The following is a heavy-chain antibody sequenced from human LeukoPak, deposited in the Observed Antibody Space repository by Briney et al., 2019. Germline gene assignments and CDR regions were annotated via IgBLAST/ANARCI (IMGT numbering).Heavy chain of an antibody. J-gene: IGHJ4*02. D-gene: IGHD3-22*01. CDR1: GFSFNNFG. Sequence: GGSLRLTCVASGFSFNNFGMSWVRQAPGKGLEWVSSISGTGGSTHYADSVKGRFTISRDNSKNTLYLQMNSLRAGDTAIYYCAKSSYYDSSGFYREYYFDYWGQGTLVPVSS. V-gene: IGHV3-23*01. CDR3: AKSSYYDSSGFYREYYFDY. CDR2: ISGTGGST.